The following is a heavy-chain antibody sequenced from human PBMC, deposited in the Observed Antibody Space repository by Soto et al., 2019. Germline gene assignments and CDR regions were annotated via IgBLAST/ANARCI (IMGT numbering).Heavy chain of an antibody. J-gene: IGHJ4*02. CDR2: IWYDGSDN. CDR1: GFTFSNYG. V-gene: IGHV3-33*01. D-gene: IGHD4-17*01. CDR3: ATLGTTLTAVDY. Sequence: QVQLVESGGGVVQPGMSLRLSCAASGFTFSNYGMNWVRQAPDKGLEWVAVIWYDGSDNYYAESVKGRFTISRDNSKNMLFLQMNSLRAVDTAVYYCATLGTTLTAVDYWGQGTLVTVSS.